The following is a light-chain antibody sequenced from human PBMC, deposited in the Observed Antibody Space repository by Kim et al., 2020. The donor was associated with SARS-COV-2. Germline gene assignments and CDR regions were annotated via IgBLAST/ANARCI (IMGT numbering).Light chain of an antibody. CDR3: LQDYNYPYA. CDR2: AAS. V-gene: IGKV1-6*01. J-gene: IGKJ2*01. Sequence: SASVGDRVTNTCRTSQGIGNHLGWYQQKPGRATKLRIYAASSLQSGVPSRFSGSGSGTDFTLTISSLQPEDFATYYCLQDYNYPYAFGQGTKLEI. CDR1: QGIGNH.